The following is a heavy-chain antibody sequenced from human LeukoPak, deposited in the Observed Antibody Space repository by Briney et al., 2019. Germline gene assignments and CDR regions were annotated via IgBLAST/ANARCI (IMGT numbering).Heavy chain of an antibody. CDR1: GFTFNGYW. CDR2: IKQDGSEA. D-gene: IGHD5-12*01. V-gene: IGHV3-7*03. CDR3: ARVGIVATMDY. Sequence: GGSLRLSCLASGFTFNGYWMCWVRQAPRKGLEWVANIKQDGSEAYYGDSMKGRFTISRDNAKNSLYLQMNSLRAEDTAVYYCARVGIVATMDYWGQGTLVTVSS. J-gene: IGHJ4*02.